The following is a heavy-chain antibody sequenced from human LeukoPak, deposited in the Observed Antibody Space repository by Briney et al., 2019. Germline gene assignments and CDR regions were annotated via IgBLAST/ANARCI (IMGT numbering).Heavy chain of an antibody. Sequence: GASVKVSCKASGYTFTNYHVHWVRQAPGQGPEYMGIINPSAGNTNYAQKFQGRITMTRDTSTTTVYMELSSLVSEDTAVYYCARERPSKCYFDYWGQGTLVTVSS. CDR2: INPSAGNT. J-gene: IGHJ4*02. CDR3: ARERPSKCYFDY. CDR1: GYTFTNYH. V-gene: IGHV1-46*01.